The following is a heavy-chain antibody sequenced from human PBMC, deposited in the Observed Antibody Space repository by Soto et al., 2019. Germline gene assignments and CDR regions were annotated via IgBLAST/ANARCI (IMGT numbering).Heavy chain of an antibody. D-gene: IGHD6-19*01. J-gene: IGHJ4*02. V-gene: IGHV3-23*01. CDR1: GFTFSSYA. CDR3: AKDRKSGSGWYWDY. Sequence: GASLRLSCAASGFTFSSYAMSWVRQAPGKGLEWVSAISGSGTSTYDADSVKGRFSISRDNSKNTLYLQMNSLRAEDTAVYYCAKDRKSGSGWYWDYWGQGTLVTVSS. CDR2: ISGSGTST.